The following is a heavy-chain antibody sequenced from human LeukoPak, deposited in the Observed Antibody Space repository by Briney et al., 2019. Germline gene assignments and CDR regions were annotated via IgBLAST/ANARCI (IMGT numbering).Heavy chain of an antibody. CDR3: ARLGARQMLEY. CDR1: EFTFSSYW. V-gene: IGHV3-7*01. Sequence: GGSLRLSCAASEFTFSSYWMSWVRQAPGKGLEWVANIKQDGGQIYYLESVKGRFTVSRDNAENSLYLQMNSLRAEDTAVYYCARLGARQMLEYWGQGTLVTVSS. CDR2: IKQDGGQI. J-gene: IGHJ4*02. D-gene: IGHD4-17*01.